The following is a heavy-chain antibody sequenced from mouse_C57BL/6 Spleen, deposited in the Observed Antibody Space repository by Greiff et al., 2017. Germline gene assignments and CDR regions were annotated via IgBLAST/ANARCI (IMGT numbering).Heavy chain of an antibody. CDR1: GYSITSGYY. Sequence: EVQLQQSGPGLVKPSQSLSLTCSVTGYSITSGYYWNWIRQFPGNKLEWMGYISYDGSNNYNPSLKNRISITRDTSKNQFFLKLNSVTTGDTATYYCARFFDVWGTGTTVTVSS. J-gene: IGHJ1*03. CDR2: ISYDGSN. CDR3: ARFFDV. V-gene: IGHV3-6*01.